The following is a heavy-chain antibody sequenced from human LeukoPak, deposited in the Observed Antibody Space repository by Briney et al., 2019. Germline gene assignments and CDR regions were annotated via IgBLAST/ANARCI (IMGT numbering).Heavy chain of an antibody. D-gene: IGHD6-19*01. V-gene: IGHV1-2*02. CDR1: GYTFSGYY. Sequence: GASVKVSCKASGYTFSGYYIHWVRQAPGQGLEWMGWINPNSGGTNYAQKFRGRVTMTRDTSISTAYMELRRLRSDDTAVYYCARDRAVAGTNVDAFGFWGQGTMVTVSS. J-gene: IGHJ3*01. CDR3: ARDRAVAGTNVDAFGF. CDR2: INPNSGGT.